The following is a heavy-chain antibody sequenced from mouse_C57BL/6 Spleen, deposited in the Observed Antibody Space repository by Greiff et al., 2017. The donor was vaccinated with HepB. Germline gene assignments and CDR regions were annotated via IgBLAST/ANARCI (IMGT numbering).Heavy chain of an antibody. CDR1: GYTFTDHT. Sequence: VQLQQSDAELVKPGASVKISCKVSGYTFTDHTIHWMKQRPEQGLEWIGYIYPRDGSTKYNEKFKGKATLTADKSSSTAYLQLNSLTSKDSAVYFCARGGYPWDYYAMDYWGQGTSVTVSS. CDR3: ARGGYPWDYYAMDY. V-gene: IGHV1-78*01. J-gene: IGHJ4*01. D-gene: IGHD2-2*01. CDR2: IYPRDGST.